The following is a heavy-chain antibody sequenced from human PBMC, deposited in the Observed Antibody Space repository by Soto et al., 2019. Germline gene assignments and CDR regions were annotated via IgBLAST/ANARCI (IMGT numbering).Heavy chain of an antibody. CDR3: VVPGSYDPFAY. D-gene: IGHD2-2*01. CDR2: IYYSGSS. V-gene: IGHV4-39*01. Sequence: QLQLQESGPGLVKPSETLSLTCTVSGGSISSSSYYWGWIRQPPGKGLEWIGSIYYSGSSYFNPSLKGRVIISVDTSKNQFSLKLRSGTAADTAVYYCVVPGSYDPFAYWGQGTLVTVSS. J-gene: IGHJ4*02. CDR1: GGSISSSSYY.